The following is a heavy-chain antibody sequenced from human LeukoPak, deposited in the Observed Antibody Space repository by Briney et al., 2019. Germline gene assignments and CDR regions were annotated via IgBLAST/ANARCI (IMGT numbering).Heavy chain of an antibody. CDR2: ISDTSSYT. D-gene: IGHD1-26*01. J-gene: IGHJ4*02. CDR3: AKDLAGSGSYSFDY. Sequence: PGGSLRLSCAAPGFTFSDYYMSWIRQAPGKGLEWASYISDTSSYTNYADSVKGQFTISRDNSKNTLYLQMNSLGAEDTAVYYCAKDLAGSGSYSFDYWGQGTLVTVSS. V-gene: IGHV3-11*05. CDR1: GFTFSDYY.